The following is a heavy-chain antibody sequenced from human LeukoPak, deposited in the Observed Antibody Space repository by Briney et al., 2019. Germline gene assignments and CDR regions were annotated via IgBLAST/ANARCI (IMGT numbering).Heavy chain of an antibody. D-gene: IGHD6-13*01. Sequence: GGSLRLSCAASGFTFSDYYMSWIRQAPGKGLEWVSYIRSIGSTTYYADSVKGRFTISRDNAKNSLYLQMNSLRAEDTAVYYCARDVSSSWYGFDYWGQGTLVTVSS. CDR3: ARDVSSSWYGFDY. CDR2: IRSIGSTT. CDR1: GFTFSDYY. J-gene: IGHJ4*02. V-gene: IGHV3-11*04.